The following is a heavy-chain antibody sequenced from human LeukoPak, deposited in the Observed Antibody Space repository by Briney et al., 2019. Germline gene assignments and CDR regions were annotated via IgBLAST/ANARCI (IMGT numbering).Heavy chain of an antibody. D-gene: IGHD2-2*03. V-gene: IGHV4-34*01. CDR2: INHSGST. J-gene: IGHJ4*02. CDR3: ARGRSYADSLDIVVVPAASGIDY. CDR1: GWSFSGYY. Sequence: SETLSLTCAVYGWSFSGYYWSWIRQPPGKGLEWIGEINHSGSTNYNPSLKSRVTISVDTSKNQFSLKLSSVTAADTAVYYCARGRSYADSLDIVVVPAASGIDYWGQGTLVTVSS.